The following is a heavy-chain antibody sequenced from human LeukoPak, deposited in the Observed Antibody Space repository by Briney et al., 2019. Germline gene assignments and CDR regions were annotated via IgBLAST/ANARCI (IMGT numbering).Heavy chain of an antibody. CDR1: GFTFSSYG. V-gene: IGHV3-30*03. CDR2: ISYDGKNK. Sequence: GGSLRLSCAASGFTFSSYGMHWVRQAPGKGLEWVAVISYDGKNKYYGDSVKGRFTISRDNSKSTLYLQMNSLRPEDTAVYYCARGHCSSTSCSAKRNGWFDPWGQGTLVTVSS. J-gene: IGHJ5*02. D-gene: IGHD2-2*01. CDR3: ARGHCSSTSCSAKRNGWFDP.